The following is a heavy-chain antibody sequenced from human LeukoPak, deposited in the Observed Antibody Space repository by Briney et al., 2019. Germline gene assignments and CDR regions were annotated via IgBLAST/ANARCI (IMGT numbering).Heavy chain of an antibody. J-gene: IGHJ5*02. CDR3: AKGPIVGATSWFDP. Sequence: GGSLRLSCAASGFTFSSYAMSWVRQAPGKGLEWVSAISGSGGSTYYADSEKGRFTISRDNSNNTVYLQMNSLRAEDAAVYYCAKGPIVGATSWFDPWGQGTLVTVSS. CDR2: ISGSGGST. D-gene: IGHD1-26*01. CDR1: GFTFSSYA. V-gene: IGHV3-23*01.